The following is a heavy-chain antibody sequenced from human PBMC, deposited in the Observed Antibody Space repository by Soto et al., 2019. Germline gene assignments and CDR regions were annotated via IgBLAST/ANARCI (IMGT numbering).Heavy chain of an antibody. D-gene: IGHD6-19*01. CDR1: GFTFSSYS. Sequence: EVQLVESGGGLVKPGGSLRLSCAASGFTFSSYSMNWVRQAPGKGLEWVSSISSSSSYIYYADSVKGRFTISRDNSKNTLYLQMNSLRAEDTAVYYCARDQGSGWGSWFDPWGQGTLVTVSS. CDR2: ISSSSSYI. CDR3: ARDQGSGWGSWFDP. V-gene: IGHV3-21*01. J-gene: IGHJ5*02.